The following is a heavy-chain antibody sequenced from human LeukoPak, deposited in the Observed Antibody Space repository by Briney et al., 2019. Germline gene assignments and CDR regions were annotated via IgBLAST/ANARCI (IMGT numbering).Heavy chain of an antibody. CDR2: IWDDVTNK. CDR3: AKEPKDSPMAAIDI. Sequence: GGSLRLSHAASGFTLSMFVMHWVRQAPGKGLEWVACIWDDVTNKYYGDSVKGRLSNSRDNSQNTLYLQMNSLSPEDTAVYYCAKEPKDSPMAAIDIWGQGTMVTVSS. V-gene: IGHV3-30*02. D-gene: IGHD5-18*01. J-gene: IGHJ3*02. CDR1: GFTLSMFV.